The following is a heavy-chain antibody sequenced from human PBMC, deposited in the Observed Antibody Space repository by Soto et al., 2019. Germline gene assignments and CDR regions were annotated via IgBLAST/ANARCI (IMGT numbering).Heavy chain of an antibody. CDR3: ARDKIPGLFDY. V-gene: IGHV4-34*01. Sequence: RIRPNPGTGLEWIGEINHSGSTNYNPSLKSRVTISVDTSKNQFPLKLTSVTAADTAVYYCARDKIPGLFDYWGQGTLVTVSS. CDR2: INHSGST. D-gene: IGHD2-21*01. J-gene: IGHJ4*02.